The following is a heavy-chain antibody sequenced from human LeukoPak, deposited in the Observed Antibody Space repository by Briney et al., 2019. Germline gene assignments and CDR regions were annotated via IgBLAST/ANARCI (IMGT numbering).Heavy chain of an antibody. CDR1: GYTFTSYY. CDR3: ARDRYYYDSSGYYTSTYFDY. V-gene: IGHV1-46*01. Sequence: ASVKVSCKASGYTFTSYYMHWVRQAPGQGLEWMGIINPSCGSTSYAQKFQGRVTMTRDTSTSTVYMELSSLRSEDTAVYYCARDRYYYDSSGYYTSTYFDYWGQGTLVTVSS. J-gene: IGHJ4*02. D-gene: IGHD3-22*01. CDR2: INPSCGST.